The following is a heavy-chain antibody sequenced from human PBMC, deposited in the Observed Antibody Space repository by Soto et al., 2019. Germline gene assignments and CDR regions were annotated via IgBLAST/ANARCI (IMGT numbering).Heavy chain of an antibody. J-gene: IGHJ4*02. CDR2: SSYNGGT. V-gene: IGHV4-39*01. D-gene: IGHD1-1*01. CDR1: ADSSTISDSY. Sequence: SETLSLTCTVSADSSTISDSYWGWLRQPPGKGLQWIGSSSYNGGTFYNPSLKGRVAISVDPSKKHSSLQVTSVSAADTAVYYCARHRIEVVWREFDYWGQGSPVTVSS. CDR3: ARHRIEVVWREFDY.